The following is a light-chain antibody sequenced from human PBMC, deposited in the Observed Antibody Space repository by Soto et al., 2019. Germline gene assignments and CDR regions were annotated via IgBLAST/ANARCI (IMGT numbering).Light chain of an antibody. CDR3: CSYVGSSTSYV. V-gene: IGLV2-23*02. CDR2: EVN. Sequence: QSALTQPASVSGSPGQSITISCTGTSGDVGNYNLVSWYQQHPGKAPKLMIYEVNKWPSGVSNRFSGSKSGNTASLTISGLQAEDEADYYCCSYVGSSTSYVFGTGTKPTVL. J-gene: IGLJ1*01. CDR1: SGDVGNYNL.